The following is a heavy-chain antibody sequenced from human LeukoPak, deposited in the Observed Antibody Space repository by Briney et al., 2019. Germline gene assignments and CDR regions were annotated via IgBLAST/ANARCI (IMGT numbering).Heavy chain of an antibody. J-gene: IGHJ6*03. CDR2: INPSGGST. CDR1: GYTFTSYY. CDR3: ARGGNVGATWGYYYYYMDI. V-gene: IGHV1-46*01. D-gene: IGHD1-26*01. Sequence: ASVKVSCKASGYTFTSYYMHWVRQAPGQGLEWMGIINPSGGSTSYAQKFQGRVTMTRDTSTSTVYMELSSLRSEDTAVYYCARGGNVGATWGYYYYYMDIWGKGTTVTVSS.